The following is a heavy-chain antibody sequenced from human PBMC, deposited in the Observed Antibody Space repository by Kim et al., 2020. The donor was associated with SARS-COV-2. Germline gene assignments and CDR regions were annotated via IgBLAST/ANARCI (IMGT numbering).Heavy chain of an antibody. V-gene: IGHV1-8*01. CDR3: ARGFRAAAGFFQDYYDMDV. CDR1: GYTFTSYD. J-gene: IGHJ6*03. D-gene: IGHD6-13*01. Sequence: ASVKVSCKASGYTFTSYDINWVRQATGQGLEWMGWMNPNSGNTGYAQKFQGRVTMTRNTSISTAYMELSSLRSEDTAVYYCARGFRAAAGFFQDYYDMDVWGKGTTGTVS. CDR2: MNPNSGNT.